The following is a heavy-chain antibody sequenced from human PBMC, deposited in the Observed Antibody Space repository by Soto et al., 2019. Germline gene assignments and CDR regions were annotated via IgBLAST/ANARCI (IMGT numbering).Heavy chain of an antibody. Sequence: GGSLRLSCAASGFTFSTYWMSWVRQAPGKGLEWVANIRQDGSQKYYVDSVKGRFTISRDNAKNSLYLQMNSLRADDTAVYYCARGGYCSSTSCSLFDYWGQGTLVTVSS. V-gene: IGHV3-7*01. D-gene: IGHD2-2*03. J-gene: IGHJ4*02. CDR2: IRQDGSQK. CDR3: ARGGYCSSTSCSLFDY. CDR1: GFTFSTYW.